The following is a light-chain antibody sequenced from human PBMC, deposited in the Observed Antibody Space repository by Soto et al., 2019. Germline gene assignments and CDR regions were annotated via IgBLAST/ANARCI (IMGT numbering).Light chain of an antibody. J-gene: IGLJ1*01. CDR2: GNN. CDR3: QSYDKTLSARYV. Sequence: QSVLTHPPSVSGAPGQTVTISCTGSSXNIGANYDVHWYQQRPGTAPKLLIFGNNNRPSGVPDRFSGSKSGTSASLAITGLQAEDEGDYDCQSYDKTLSARYVFGTGTKVTVL. V-gene: IGLV1-40*01. CDR1: SXNIGANYD.